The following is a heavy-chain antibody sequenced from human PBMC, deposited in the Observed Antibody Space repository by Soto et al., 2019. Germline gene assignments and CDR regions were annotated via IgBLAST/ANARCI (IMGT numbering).Heavy chain of an antibody. CDR1: GYSFTSYW. D-gene: IGHD3-22*01. V-gene: IGHV5-10-1*01. Sequence: PGESLKISCKGSGYSFTSYWISWVRQMPGKGLEWMGRIDPSDSYTNYSPSFQGHVTISADKSISTAYLQWSSLKASDTAMYYCARRRRGDSSGYRYYYYGMDVWGQGTTVTVSS. CDR2: IDPSDSYT. J-gene: IGHJ6*02. CDR3: ARRRRGDSSGYRYYYYGMDV.